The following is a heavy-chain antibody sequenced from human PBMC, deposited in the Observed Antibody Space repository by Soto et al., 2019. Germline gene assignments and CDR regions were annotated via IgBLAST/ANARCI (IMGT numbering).Heavy chain of an antibody. CDR1: GYSFITSYH. CDR2: INPTGSMT. Sequence: ASVKVSCKAPGYSFITSYHMHWVRQAPGQGLEWMGIINPTGSMTSYSQKFQGRLTMTRDTSTATDYMELSNLTSEDTALYFCARDTGYDHDAFDIWGQGTMVTVSS. CDR3: ARDTGYDHDAFDI. D-gene: IGHD5-12*01. J-gene: IGHJ3*02. V-gene: IGHV1-46*01.